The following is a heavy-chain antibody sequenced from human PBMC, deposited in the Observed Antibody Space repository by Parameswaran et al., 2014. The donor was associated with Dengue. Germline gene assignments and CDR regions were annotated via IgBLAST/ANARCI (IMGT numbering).Heavy chain of an antibody. CDR2: IYYSGST. D-gene: IGHD3-22*01. Sequence: VRQAPGKGLEWIGYIYYSGSTYYNPSLKSRVTISVDTSKNQFSLKLSSVTAADTAVYYCARDEPYYYDSSGYSPGLSSWGQGTLVTVSS. CDR3: ARDEPYYYDSSGYSPGLSS. V-gene: IGHV4-31*02. J-gene: IGHJ4*02.